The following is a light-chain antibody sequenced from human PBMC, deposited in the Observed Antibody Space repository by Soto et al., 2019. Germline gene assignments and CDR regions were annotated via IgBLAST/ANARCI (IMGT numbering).Light chain of an antibody. Sequence: DIQLTQSPSTLSASVADRVTITCRASQSITARLAWYQQKPGKAPKLLIYDASILERGVPSRFSGSGSGTDFTLTISSLQPDDFATYYCQQYNTFSLTFGGGTKVEIK. CDR1: QSITAR. J-gene: IGKJ4*01. CDR2: DAS. V-gene: IGKV1-5*01. CDR3: QQYNTFSLT.